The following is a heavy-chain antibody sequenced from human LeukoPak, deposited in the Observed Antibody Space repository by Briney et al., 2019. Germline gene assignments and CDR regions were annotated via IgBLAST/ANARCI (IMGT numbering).Heavy chain of an antibody. CDR3: ARDQTPFV. CDR2: IKHDGSDK. Sequence: PGGSLRLSCTASGFIFNPYWTTWVRQAPGKGLEWVANIKHDGSDKYYVDSVKGRFTISRDNAKNSLYLQMNSLRADDTAVYYCARDQTPFVWGQGILVTVSS. V-gene: IGHV3-7*01. CDR1: GFIFNPYW. J-gene: IGHJ4*02.